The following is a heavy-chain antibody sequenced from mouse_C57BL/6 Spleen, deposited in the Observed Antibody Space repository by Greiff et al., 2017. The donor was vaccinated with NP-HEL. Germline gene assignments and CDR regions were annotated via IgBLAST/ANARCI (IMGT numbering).Heavy chain of an antibody. J-gene: IGHJ4*01. V-gene: IGHV1-55*01. Sequence: QVQLQQPGAELVKPGASVKMSCKASGYTFTSYWITWVKQRPGQGLEWIGDIYPGSGSTNYNEKFKSKATLPVDTSSSTAYRQLSSLTSEDSAVYYCARAPPYDGYYPYYAMDYWGQGTSVTVSS. CDR3: ARAPPYDGYYPYYAMDY. CDR1: GYTFTSYW. CDR2: IYPGSGST. D-gene: IGHD2-3*01.